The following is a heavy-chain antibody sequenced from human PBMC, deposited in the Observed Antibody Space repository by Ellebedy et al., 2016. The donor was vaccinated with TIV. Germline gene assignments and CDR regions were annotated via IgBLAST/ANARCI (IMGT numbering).Heavy chain of an antibody. CDR2: IWYDGSNK. D-gene: IGHD6-6*01. J-gene: IGHJ6*02. CDR3: ARRIAARPDYYYAMDV. Sequence: GESLKISCAASGFTFRSYGMHWVRQAPGKGLEWVAVIWYDGSNKYYGDPVKGRFTISRDNSKNTLSLQMNSLRAEDTAVYYCARRIAARPDYYYAMDVWGQGTTVTVAS. V-gene: IGHV3-33*01. CDR1: GFTFRSYG.